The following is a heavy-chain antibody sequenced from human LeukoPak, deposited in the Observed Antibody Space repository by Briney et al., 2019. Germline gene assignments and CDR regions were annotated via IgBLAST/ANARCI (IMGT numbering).Heavy chain of an antibody. J-gene: IGHJ4*02. CDR3: AKDVIKGSPLWVDYFDY. V-gene: IGHV3-23*01. D-gene: IGHD5-18*01. CDR1: GFPFSSYA. Sequence: PGGSLRLSCAASGFPFSSYAMGWVRQAPGKGLEWVSAINDRGGAKFYADSVKGRFTISRDNSKNTFYLQMNSLGAEDTAVYYCAKDVIKGSPLWVDYFDYWGQGTLVTVSS. CDR2: INDRGGAK.